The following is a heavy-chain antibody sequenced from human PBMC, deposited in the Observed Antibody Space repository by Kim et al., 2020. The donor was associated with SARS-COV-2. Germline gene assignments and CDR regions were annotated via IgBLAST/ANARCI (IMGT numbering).Heavy chain of an antibody. Sequence: RTYHANSVKGRFTISRDNSKKTLYLQMGSLRGEDMAVYYCARDKYGSGDYWGQGTLVTVSS. CDR3: ARDKYGSGDY. CDR2: RT. D-gene: IGHD3-10*01. J-gene: IGHJ4*02. V-gene: IGHV3-64*01.